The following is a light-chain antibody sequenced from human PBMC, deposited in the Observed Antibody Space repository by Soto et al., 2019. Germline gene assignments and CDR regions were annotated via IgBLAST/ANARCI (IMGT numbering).Light chain of an antibody. J-gene: IGKJ1*01. CDR2: GAS. CDR1: QTIRSNY. Sequence: PGGRATLSCRASQTIRSNYLAWYRQTPGQAPRLLIYGASNRATGIADRFSGSGSGTDFTLIISRLEPEDFALYYCQQYGSSPWTFGQGTKVEIK. V-gene: IGKV3-20*01. CDR3: QQYGSSPWT.